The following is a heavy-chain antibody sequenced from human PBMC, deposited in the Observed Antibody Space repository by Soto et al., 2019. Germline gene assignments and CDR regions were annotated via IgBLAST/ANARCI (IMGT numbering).Heavy chain of an antibody. V-gene: IGHV3-66*01. Sequence: EVQLVESGGGLVQPGGSLRLSCAASGLTVSTNPMSWVRQAPGKGLEWVSVIYTGGGTHYADSVKGSFTISRDNSKNTVNLIMNSRRPEDTAVYYCARDGSGHWGQGTLVTVSS. CDR2: IYTGGGT. CDR1: GLTVSTNP. J-gene: IGHJ4*02. CDR3: ARDGSGH.